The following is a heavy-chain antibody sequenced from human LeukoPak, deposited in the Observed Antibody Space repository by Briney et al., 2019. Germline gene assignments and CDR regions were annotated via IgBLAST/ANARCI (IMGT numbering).Heavy chain of an antibody. CDR1: GGSISSYY. V-gene: IGHV4-4*07. Sequence: PSETLSFTCTVSGGSISSYYWSWIRQPAGKGLEWIGRIYTSGSTNYNPSLKSRVTMSVDTSKNQFSLKLSSVTAADTAVYYCASGQRLARLDYWGQGTLVTVSS. CDR3: ASGQRLARLDY. CDR2: IYTSGST. D-gene: IGHD6-25*01. J-gene: IGHJ4*02.